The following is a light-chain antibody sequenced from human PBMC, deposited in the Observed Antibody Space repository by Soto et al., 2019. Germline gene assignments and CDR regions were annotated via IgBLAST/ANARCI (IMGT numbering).Light chain of an antibody. V-gene: IGKV1-39*01. CDR3: QQGHSMPFT. J-gene: IGKJ3*01. Sequence: DIQMTQSPSSLSASVGDRVTISCGASQSITNSLNWYQHKPGKAPTLVVYAASSLQSGVPSRFSGSGSGTDFTLTISSLQPEDFATYFCQQGHSMPFTFGPGTKVDIK. CDR2: AAS. CDR1: QSITNS.